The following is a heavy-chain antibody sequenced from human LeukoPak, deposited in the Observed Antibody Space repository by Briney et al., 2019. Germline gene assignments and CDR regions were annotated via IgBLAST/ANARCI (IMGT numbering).Heavy chain of an antibody. D-gene: IGHD6-25*01. CDR1: GYTFTNYL. J-gene: IGHJ4*02. Sequence: ASVKVSCKASGYTFTNYLIHWVRQAPGQGLEWMGIINPSGGSTTYAQDFQGRVTMTRDTSTSTVYMELSSLRSEDTAVYYCAREIYGFSTGGIDYWGQGTLVTVSS. CDR3: AREIYGFSTGGIDY. V-gene: IGHV1-46*01. CDR2: INPSGGST.